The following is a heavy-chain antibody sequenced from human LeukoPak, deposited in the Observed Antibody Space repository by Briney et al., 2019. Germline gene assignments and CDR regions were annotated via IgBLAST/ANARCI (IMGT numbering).Heavy chain of an antibody. V-gene: IGHV1-8*01. D-gene: IGHD3-10*01. CDR1: GYTFTSHD. Sequence: ASVKVSCKASGYTFTSHDIDWVRQATGRGLEYMGWMNPNSGNTGYAQKFQGRVTMTRNTSINTAYMELSSLRPEDTAVYYCARGLVRGRFGMDVWGQGTTVTVSS. J-gene: IGHJ6*02. CDR3: ARGLVRGRFGMDV. CDR2: MNPNSGNT.